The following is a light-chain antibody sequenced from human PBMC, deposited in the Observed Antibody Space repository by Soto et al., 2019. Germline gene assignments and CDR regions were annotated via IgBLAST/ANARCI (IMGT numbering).Light chain of an antibody. Sequence: DIPMTQSPSSLSASVGDRVTIDCRTSQTINNFLNWYQQKPGNATKLLIYGASTLHREVPSRFSGSGSGTDFTLTITNVQPEDFATYFCQQSYHNPRTFGQGTTLEI. V-gene: IGKV1-39*01. CDR1: QTINNF. J-gene: IGKJ2*01. CDR3: QQSYHNPRT. CDR2: GAS.